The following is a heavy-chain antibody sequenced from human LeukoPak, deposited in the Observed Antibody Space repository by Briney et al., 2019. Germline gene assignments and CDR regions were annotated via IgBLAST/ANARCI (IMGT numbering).Heavy chain of an antibody. V-gene: IGHV1-69*13. CDR2: IIPIFGTA. CDR1: GGTFSSYA. CDR3: ARVYYDSSGNDY. D-gene: IGHD3-22*01. J-gene: IGHJ4*02. Sequence: SVKVSCKASGGTFSSYAISWVRQAPGQGLEWMGGIIPIFGTASYAQKFQGRVTITADESTSTAYMELSSLRSEDTAVYYCARVYYDSSGNDYWGQGTLVTVSS.